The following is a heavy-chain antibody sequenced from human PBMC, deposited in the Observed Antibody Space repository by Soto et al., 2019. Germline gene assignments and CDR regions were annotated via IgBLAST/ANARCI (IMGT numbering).Heavy chain of an antibody. CDR2: IIPIFGTA. V-gene: IGHV1-69*06. CDR3: ARDLGIAAAANWFDP. Sequence: SVKVSCKASGGTFSSYAISWVRQAPGQGLEWMGGIIPIFGTANYAQKFQGRVTITADKSTSTAYMELSSLRSEDTAVYYCARDLGIAAAANWFDPWGQGTLVTVSS. J-gene: IGHJ5*02. CDR1: GGTFSSYA. D-gene: IGHD6-13*01.